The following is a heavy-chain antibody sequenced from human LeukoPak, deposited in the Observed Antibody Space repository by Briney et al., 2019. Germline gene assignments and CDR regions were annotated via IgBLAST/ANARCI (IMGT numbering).Heavy chain of an antibody. CDR3: AREHYYFDY. CDR2: IKQDGSEK. CDR1: GFTFSSYG. J-gene: IGHJ4*02. V-gene: IGHV3-7*01. Sequence: GGSLRLSCAASGFTFSSYGMHWVRQAPGKGLEWVANIKQDGSEKYYVDSVKGRFTISRDNAKNSLYLQMNSLRAEDTAVYYCAREHYYFDYWGQGTLVTVSS.